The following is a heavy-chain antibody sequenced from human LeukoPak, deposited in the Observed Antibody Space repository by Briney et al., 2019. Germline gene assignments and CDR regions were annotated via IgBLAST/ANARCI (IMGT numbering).Heavy chain of an antibody. Sequence: GGSLRLSCAASGFTFSSYGMHWIRQAPGKGLEWVAVISYDGSNKYYADSVKGRFTISRDNSKNTLYLQMNSLRAEDTAVYYCAKAWKWELLTYYDYWGQGTLVTVSS. CDR2: ISYDGSNK. D-gene: IGHD1-26*01. CDR1: GFTFSSYG. CDR3: AKAWKWELLTYYDY. J-gene: IGHJ4*02. V-gene: IGHV3-30*18.